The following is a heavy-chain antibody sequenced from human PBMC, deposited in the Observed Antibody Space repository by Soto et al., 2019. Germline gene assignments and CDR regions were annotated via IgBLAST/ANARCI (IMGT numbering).Heavy chain of an antibody. J-gene: IGHJ6*02. V-gene: IGHV4-38-2*02. CDR2: IYHSGNT. D-gene: IGHD3-10*01. Sequence: SETLSLTCAVSGYSISLGYYWGWIRQPPGKGLEWIGGIYHSGNTYYNPSLKSRVSISLDTSKNHFSLELTSVTAADTAVYYCAREARGVISGMDVWGQGTTVTVSS. CDR3: AREARGVISGMDV. CDR1: GYSISLGYY.